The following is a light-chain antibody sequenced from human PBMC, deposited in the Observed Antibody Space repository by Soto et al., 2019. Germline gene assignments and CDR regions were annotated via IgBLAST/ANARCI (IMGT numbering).Light chain of an antibody. CDR3: QQFQIYALT. J-gene: IGKJ4*01. Sequence: AIQLTQSPSSLSASVGDRVTITCRASQGISSALAWYQHKPGRAPRLLIYDASSLQSGVSSRFSGSGSVTDFTRTISSLQPEDFATYYCQQFQIYALTFGGGTKLEI. V-gene: IGKV1-13*02. CDR1: QGISSA. CDR2: DAS.